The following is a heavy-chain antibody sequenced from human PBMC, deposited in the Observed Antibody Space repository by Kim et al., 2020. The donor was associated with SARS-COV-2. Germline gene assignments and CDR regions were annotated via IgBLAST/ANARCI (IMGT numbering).Heavy chain of an antibody. Sequence: GGSLRLSCAASGFTFSSYAMSWVRQAPGKGLEWVSAISGSGGSTYYADSVKGRFTISRDNSKNTLYLQMNSLRAEDTAVYYCAKAMGYSSSSSNDYWGQGTLVTVSS. D-gene: IGHD6-6*01. J-gene: IGHJ4*02. CDR2: ISGSGGST. CDR1: GFTFSSYA. V-gene: IGHV3-23*01. CDR3: AKAMGYSSSSSNDY.